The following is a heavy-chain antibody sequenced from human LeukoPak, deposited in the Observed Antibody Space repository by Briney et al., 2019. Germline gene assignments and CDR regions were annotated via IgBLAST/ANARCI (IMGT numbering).Heavy chain of an antibody. D-gene: IGHD3-10*01. Sequence: SETLSLTFAVSGGSISSSNWWSWVRQPPGKGLEWIGEIYHSGSTNYNPSLKSRVTISVDKSKNQFSLKLSSVTAADTAVYYCARDCGHYYGSGSYFDYWGQGTLVTVSS. CDR1: GGSISSSNW. CDR2: IYHSGST. CDR3: ARDCGHYYGSGSYFDY. V-gene: IGHV4-4*02. J-gene: IGHJ4*02.